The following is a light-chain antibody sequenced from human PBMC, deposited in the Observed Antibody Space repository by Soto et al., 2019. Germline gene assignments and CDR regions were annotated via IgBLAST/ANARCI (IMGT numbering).Light chain of an antibody. V-gene: IGKV1-5*03. Sequence: DIQMTQSPSTLPASVGDRVTVACRASQSIGSWLAWYQQKPGHAPKLLIYKATTLESDVPSRFIGSGSGTEFTLTIASLQPDDFATYYCQQYADYSSFGQGTRVE. CDR3: QQYADYSS. CDR1: QSIGSW. J-gene: IGKJ1*01. CDR2: KAT.